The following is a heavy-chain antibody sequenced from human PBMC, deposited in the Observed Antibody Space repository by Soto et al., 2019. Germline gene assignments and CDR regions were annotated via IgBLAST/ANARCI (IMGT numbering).Heavy chain of an antibody. V-gene: IGHV4-39*01. CDR2: FHYSGST. CDR3: ARGFGRSHFDY. J-gene: IGHJ4*02. CDR1: GGSISSRDSY. Sequence: QVQVQESGPGLVRPSETLSLTCTVSGGSISSRDSYWGWIRQPPGKGLEWIGSFHYSGSTSYNPSLTRRVTISVDTSKTQLSLRATSVTAADTAVYYCARGFGRSHFDYWGQGTLVTVSS. D-gene: IGHD3-16*01.